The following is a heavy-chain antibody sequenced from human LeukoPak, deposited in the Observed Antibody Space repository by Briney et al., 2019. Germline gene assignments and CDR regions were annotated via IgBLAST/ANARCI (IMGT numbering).Heavy chain of an antibody. V-gene: IGHV4-61*02. D-gene: IGHD6-19*01. CDR3: GSPRPYSRGWYYSDY. J-gene: IGHJ4*02. Sequence: PSETLSLTWTVSGGSISSGNYYWTWIRQPAGKGLEWIGRIYTSGSTNYNPSLKSRVTISVDTSKNQFSLKLSSVTAADTAVYYCGSPRPYSRGWYYSDYWGQGTLVTVSS. CDR1: GGSISSGNYY. CDR2: IYTSGST.